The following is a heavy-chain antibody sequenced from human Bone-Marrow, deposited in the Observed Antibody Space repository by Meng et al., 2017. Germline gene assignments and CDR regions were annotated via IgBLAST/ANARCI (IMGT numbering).Heavy chain of an antibody. D-gene: IGHD3-10*01. Sequence: ESLKISCTVSGGSISSSSYYWGWIRQPPGKGLEWIGSIYYSGSTYYNPSLKSRVTISVDTFKNQFSLKLSSVTAADTAVYYCARAPPELLWFGECDVWGQGTTVTVSS. J-gene: IGHJ6*02. CDR3: ARAPPELLWFGECDV. CDR2: IYYSGST. V-gene: IGHV4-39*07. CDR1: GGSISSSSYY.